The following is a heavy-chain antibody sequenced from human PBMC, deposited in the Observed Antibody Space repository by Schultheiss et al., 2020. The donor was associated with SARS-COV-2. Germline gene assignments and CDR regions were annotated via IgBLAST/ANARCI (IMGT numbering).Heavy chain of an antibody. V-gene: IGHV4-61*01. D-gene: IGHD6-19*01. Sequence: SETLSLTCTVSGGSISGGLYYWTWIRQHPGKGLEWIGYIYYSGSTNYNPSLKSRVTISVDTSKNQFSLKLSSVTAADTAVYYCARDREGIAVAGNDAFDIWGQGTMVTVSS. CDR2: IYYSGST. CDR3: ARDREGIAVAGNDAFDI. J-gene: IGHJ3*02. CDR1: GGSISGGLYY.